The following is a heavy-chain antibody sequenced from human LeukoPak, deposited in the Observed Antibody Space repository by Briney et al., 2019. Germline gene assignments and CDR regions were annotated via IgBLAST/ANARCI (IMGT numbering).Heavy chain of an antibody. D-gene: IGHD3-3*01. Sequence: SVKVSCKASGGTFSSYAISWVRQAPGQGLEWMGGIIPIFGTANYAQKFQGRVTITADESTSTAYMELSSLRSEDTAVYYCARSRNYDFWAGAFDIWGQGIMVTVSS. CDR1: GGTFSSYA. CDR2: IIPIFGTA. CDR3: ARSRNYDFWAGAFDI. V-gene: IGHV1-69*13. J-gene: IGHJ3*02.